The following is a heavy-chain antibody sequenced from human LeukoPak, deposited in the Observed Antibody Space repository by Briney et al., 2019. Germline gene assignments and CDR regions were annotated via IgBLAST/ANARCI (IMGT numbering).Heavy chain of an antibody. J-gene: IGHJ4*02. V-gene: IGHV3-33*01. CDR1: GFTFSSYG. CDR3: AREIGTDSSGYQILDY. CDR2: KWYDGSNK. Sequence: PGRSLRLSCAASGFTFSSYGMHWVRQAPGKGLEWVAVKWYDGSNKYYADSVKGRFTISRDNSKNTLYLQMNSLRAEDTAVYYCAREIGTDSSGYQILDYWGQGTLVTVSS. D-gene: IGHD3-22*01.